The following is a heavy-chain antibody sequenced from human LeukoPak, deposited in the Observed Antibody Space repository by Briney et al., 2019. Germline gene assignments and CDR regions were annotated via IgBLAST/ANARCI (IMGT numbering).Heavy chain of an antibody. J-gene: IGHJ4*02. V-gene: IGHV3-21*04. CDR2: ISSSSDYI. CDR1: GFTFSRYD. CDR3: ANAAYGSGSYYNEPPDY. D-gene: IGHD3-10*01. Sequence: GGSLRLSCAASGFTFSRYDMNWVRQAPGKGLEWVSSISSSSDYIYYADSVKGRFTISRDNSKNTLYLQMNSLRAEDTAVYYCANAAYGSGSYYNEPPDYWGQGTLVTVSS.